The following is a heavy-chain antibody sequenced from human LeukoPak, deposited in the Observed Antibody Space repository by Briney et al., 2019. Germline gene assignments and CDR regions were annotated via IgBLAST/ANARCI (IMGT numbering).Heavy chain of an antibody. CDR1: GFTFSTCI. CDR3: ARRTVTTLPYAMDV. Sequence: GGSLRLSCAASGFTFSTCIMNWVRQAPGKGLEWVSYISSTGRTIWYADSVKGRFTISRDNAKNSLYLKLNSLRAEDTAVYYCARRTVTTLPYAMDVWGLGTTVTVSS. D-gene: IGHD4-11*01. V-gene: IGHV3-48*01. CDR2: ISSTGRTI. J-gene: IGHJ6*02.